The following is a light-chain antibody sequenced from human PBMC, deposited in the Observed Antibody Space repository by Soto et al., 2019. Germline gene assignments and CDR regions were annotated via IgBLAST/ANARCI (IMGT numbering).Light chain of an antibody. J-gene: IGKJ1*01. V-gene: IGKV3-20*01. Sequence: EIVLTQSPGTLSLSPGEGATLSCRASQSVSSTYIAWYQQKPGQAPGLLIYGTSTRATGIPDRFRGSGSGTEFTHTVSRLEPEDFAMYFCQQYSVSPWTFGQGTRVEIK. CDR3: QQYSVSPWT. CDR2: GTS. CDR1: QSVSSTY.